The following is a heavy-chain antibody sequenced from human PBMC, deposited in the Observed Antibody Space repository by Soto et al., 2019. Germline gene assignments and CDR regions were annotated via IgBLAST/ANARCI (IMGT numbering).Heavy chain of an antibody. Sequence: SETLSLTCTVSGGSISSSSYYWGWIRQPPGKGLEWIGSIYYSGSTYYNPSLKSRVTISVDTSKNQFSLRLSSVTAADTAVYYCARPNKAMGNGYYGMDVWGQGTTVTVSS. CDR3: ARPNKAMGNGYYGMDV. D-gene: IGHD5-18*01. CDR2: IYYSGST. CDR1: GGSISSSSYY. J-gene: IGHJ6*02. V-gene: IGHV4-39*01.